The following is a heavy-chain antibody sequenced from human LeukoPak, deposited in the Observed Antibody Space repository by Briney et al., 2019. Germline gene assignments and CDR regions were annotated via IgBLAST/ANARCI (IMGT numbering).Heavy chain of an antibody. V-gene: IGHV1-46*01. CDR3: ARGPTVTVQGIFWFDP. D-gene: IGHD4-17*01. CDR1: GYTFTSYY. Sequence: ASVKVSCKASGYTFTSYYMHWVRQAPGQGLERMGIINPSGGSTSYAQKFQGRVTMTRDMSTSTVYMELSSLRSEDTAVYYCARGPTVTVQGIFWFDPWGQGTLVTVSS. J-gene: IGHJ5*02. CDR2: INPSGGST.